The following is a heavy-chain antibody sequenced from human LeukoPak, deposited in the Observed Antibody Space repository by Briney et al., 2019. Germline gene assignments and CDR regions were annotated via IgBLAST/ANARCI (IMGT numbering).Heavy chain of an antibody. D-gene: IGHD1-1*01. CDR3: ARMAGTTGTADFDY. CDR1: GYTFTSYD. CDR2: MNPNSGNT. J-gene: IGHJ4*02. V-gene: IGHV1-8*01. Sequence: RASVTVSCKASGYTFTSYDINWVRQATGQGLEWMGWMNPNSGNTGYAQKFQGRVTMTRNTSISTAYMELSSLRSEDTAVYYCARMAGTTGTADFDYWGQGTLVTVSS.